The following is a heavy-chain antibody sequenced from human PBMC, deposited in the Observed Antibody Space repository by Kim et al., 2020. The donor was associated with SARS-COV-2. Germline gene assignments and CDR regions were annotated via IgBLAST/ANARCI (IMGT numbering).Heavy chain of an antibody. CDR3: ARGRGRIRSSSDAFDI. D-gene: IGHD6-13*01. CDR1: GGSFSGYY. CDR2: INHSGST. V-gene: IGHV4-34*01. Sequence: SETLSLTCAVYGGSFSGYYWSWIRQPPGKGLEWIGEINHSGSTNYNPSLKSRVTISVDTSKNQFSLKLSSVTAADTAVYYCARGRGRIRSSSDAFDIWG. J-gene: IGHJ3*02.